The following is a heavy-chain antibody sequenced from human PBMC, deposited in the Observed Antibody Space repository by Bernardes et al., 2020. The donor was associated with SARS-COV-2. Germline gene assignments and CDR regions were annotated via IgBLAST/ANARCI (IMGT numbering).Heavy chain of an antibody. D-gene: IGHD2-2*02. CDR3: ARVLGYCSSTSCYNNWFDP. CDR2: ISSSSSYI. V-gene: IGHV3-21*01. CDR1: GFTFSSYS. Sequence: GGSLRLSCAASGFTFSSYSMNWVRQAPGKGLEWVSSISSSSSYIYYADSVKGRFTISRDNAKNSLYLQMNSLRAEDTAVYYCARVLGYCSSTSCYNNWFDPWGQGTLVTVSS. J-gene: IGHJ5*02.